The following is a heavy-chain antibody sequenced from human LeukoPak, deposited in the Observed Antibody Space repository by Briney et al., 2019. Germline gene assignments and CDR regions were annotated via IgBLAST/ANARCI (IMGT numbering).Heavy chain of an antibody. CDR1: GFTFSSFW. CDR2: VSHDGSHS. V-gene: IGHV3-7*01. J-gene: IGHJ4*02. D-gene: IGHD2-2*01. Sequence: GGSLRLSFTASGFTFSSFWMTWVRQAPEKGPEWVASVSHDGSHSYYVDSVKGRFTISRDNAKNSLYLQMNSLRAEDTAMYYCATYFRAALCSGPSCPIIRFDYWGQGTLATVSS. CDR3: ATYFRAALCSGPSCPIIRFDY.